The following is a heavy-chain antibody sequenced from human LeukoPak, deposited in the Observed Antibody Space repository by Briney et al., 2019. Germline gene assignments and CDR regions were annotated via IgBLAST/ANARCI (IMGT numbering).Heavy chain of an antibody. Sequence: PGRSLRLSCAASGFTFSSYGMHWVRQAPGKGLEWVAVIWYDGSNKYYADSVKGRFTISRDNSKNTLYLQMNSLRAEDTAVYYCARDFGIAVLDYWGQGTLVTVSS. CDR1: GFTFSSYG. CDR3: ARDFGIAVLDY. V-gene: IGHV3-30*19. J-gene: IGHJ4*02. CDR2: IWYDGSNK. D-gene: IGHD6-19*01.